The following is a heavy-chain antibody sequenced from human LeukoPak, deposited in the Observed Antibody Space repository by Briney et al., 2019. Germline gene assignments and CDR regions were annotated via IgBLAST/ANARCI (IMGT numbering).Heavy chain of an antibody. CDR3: AKSTGYSSGWYAFDY. D-gene: IGHD6-19*01. CDR2: IYSGGAT. V-gene: IGHV3-53*01. J-gene: IGHJ4*02. Sequence: GGSLRLSCAASGFTVSRNYMSWVRQAPGKGLEWVSVIYSGGATYYADSVRGRFTISRDNSKNTLYLQMNSLRAEDTAVYYCAKSTGYSSGWYAFDYWGQGTLVTVSS. CDR1: GFTVSRNY.